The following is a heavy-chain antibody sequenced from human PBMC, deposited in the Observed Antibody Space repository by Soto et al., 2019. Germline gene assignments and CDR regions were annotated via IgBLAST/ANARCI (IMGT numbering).Heavy chain of an antibody. CDR1: GGSIISYY. CDR2: IYYSRST. CDR3: AIYDILTGYYLYY. D-gene: IGHD3-9*01. V-gene: IGHV4-59*01. J-gene: IGHJ4*02. Sequence: LEILSLTCTLSGGSIISYYWSWIRQPPGKDLKWIGYIYYSRSTNYNPSLTSRVNISVDTSKNQFSLKLSSVTAADTAVYYCAIYDILTGYYLYYWGQGTLVTVSS.